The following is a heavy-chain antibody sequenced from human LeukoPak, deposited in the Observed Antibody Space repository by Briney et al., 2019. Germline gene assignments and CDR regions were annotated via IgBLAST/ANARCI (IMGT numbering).Heavy chain of an antibody. Sequence: SETLSLTCPVSGGSISSGGYYWGWIRQPPGKGLEWIGSIYYSGSTYYNPSLKSRVTISVDTSKNQFSLKLSSVTAADTAVYYCARHVDTAMVSSWFDPWGQGTLVTVSS. D-gene: IGHD5-18*01. J-gene: IGHJ5*02. V-gene: IGHV4-39*01. CDR2: IYYSGST. CDR1: GGSISSGGYY. CDR3: ARHVDTAMVSSWFDP.